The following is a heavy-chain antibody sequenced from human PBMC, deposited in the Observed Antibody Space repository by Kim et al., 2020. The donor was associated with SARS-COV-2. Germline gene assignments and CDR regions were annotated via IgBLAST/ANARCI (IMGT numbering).Heavy chain of an antibody. D-gene: IGHD3-10*01. CDR1: GFTFSNAW. CDR2: IKSKTDGGTT. V-gene: IGHV3-15*01. Sequence: GGSLRLSCAASGFTFSNAWMSWVRQAPGKGLEWVGRIKSKTDGGTTDYAAPVKGRFTISRDDSKNTLYLQMNSLKTEDTAVYYCTTELYYGSGKDAFDIWGQWTMVTVSS. CDR3: TTELYYGSGKDAFDI. J-gene: IGHJ3*02.